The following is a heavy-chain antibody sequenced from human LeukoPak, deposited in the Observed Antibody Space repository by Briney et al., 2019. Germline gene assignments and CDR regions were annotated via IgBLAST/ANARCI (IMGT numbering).Heavy chain of an antibody. CDR3: ARGFSYNHFDY. Sequence: GGSLRLSCAASGFTFRTYWMHWVRQAPGKGLVWVSHIKSDGSATTYADSVKGRFTISRDNAKNTLYLQMNSLRAEDTAVYYCARGFSYNHFDYWGQGTLVTVSS. V-gene: IGHV3-74*01. J-gene: IGHJ4*02. CDR1: GFTFRTYW. CDR2: IKSDGSAT. D-gene: IGHD5-24*01.